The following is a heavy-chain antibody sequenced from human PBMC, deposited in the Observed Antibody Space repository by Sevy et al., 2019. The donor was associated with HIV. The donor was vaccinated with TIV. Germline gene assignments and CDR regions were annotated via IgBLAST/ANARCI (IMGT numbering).Heavy chain of an antibody. CDR1: GDSVSSDSAA. V-gene: IGHV6-1*01. CDR3: VREDWGRGDS. CDR2: IWYRSKWDN. Sequence: SQTLSLTCVISGDSVSSDSAAWDWIRQSPSRGLEWLGRIWYRSKWDNEYADSVRSRIIINPDTSRNQFSLQLNSVTPEDTAVYYCVREDWGRGDSWGKGTLVTVS. D-gene: IGHD7-27*01. J-gene: IGHJ4*02.